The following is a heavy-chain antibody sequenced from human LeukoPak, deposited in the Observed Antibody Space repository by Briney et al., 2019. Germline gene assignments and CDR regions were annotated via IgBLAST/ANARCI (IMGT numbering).Heavy chain of an antibody. J-gene: IGHJ4*02. D-gene: IGHD1-26*01. CDR3: ARAALVGATLFD. CDR1: GGSISGYY. Sequence: MSSETLSLTCTVSGGSISGYYWSWLRQPPGKGLEWIAYIYSSGSTYYNPSLKSRVTISVDTSKNQFFLKLTSVTTADTAVYYCARAALVGATLFDWGQGTLVTVSS. CDR2: IYSSGST. V-gene: IGHV4-59*01.